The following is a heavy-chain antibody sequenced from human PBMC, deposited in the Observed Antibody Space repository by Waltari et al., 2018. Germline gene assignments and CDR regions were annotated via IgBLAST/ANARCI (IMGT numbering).Heavy chain of an antibody. D-gene: IGHD2-15*01. J-gene: IGHJ4*02. CDR3: ARVRVVMGEGVY. V-gene: IGHV3-48*03. CDR2: ISSSGSTK. Sequence: EVRLVESGGNLVQPGGSLRLSCAASGFSFSSYEMNWVRQAPGVGLEWVSYISSSGSTKYYADSVKGRFTISRDNAKNSLYLQMNSLRADDTAVYYCARVRVVMGEGVYWGQGTLVTVSS. CDR1: GFSFSSYE.